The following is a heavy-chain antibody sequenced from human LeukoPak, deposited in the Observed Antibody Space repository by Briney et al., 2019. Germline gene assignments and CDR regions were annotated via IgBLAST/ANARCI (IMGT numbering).Heavy chain of an antibody. CDR1: GFTFSSYA. CDR2: ISGSGGST. CDR3: AKDPKLYCSGGSCYGDY. D-gene: IGHD2-15*01. J-gene: IGHJ4*02. Sequence: PGRSLRLSCAASGFTFSSYAMSWVRQAPGKGLEWVSAISGSGGSTYYADSVKGRFTISRDNSKNTLYLQMNSLRAEDTAVYYCAKDPKLYCSGGSCYGDYWGQGTLVTVSS. V-gene: IGHV3-23*01.